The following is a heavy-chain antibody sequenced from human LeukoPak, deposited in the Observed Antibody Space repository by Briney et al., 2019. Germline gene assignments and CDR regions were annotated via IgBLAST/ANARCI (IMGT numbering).Heavy chain of an antibody. D-gene: IGHD6-13*01. CDR1: GYTFTSYG. Sequence: ASVKVSCKPSGYTFTSYGISWVRQAPGQGLEWMGWISTYNDDTNYAQKFQGRVTMTTDRSTSTTYLELRSLRSDDTAVYYCAKDRGSSIYDGFTWFDPWGQGALVSVSS. J-gene: IGHJ5*02. CDR3: AKDRGSSIYDGFTWFDP. V-gene: IGHV1-18*01. CDR2: ISTYNDDT.